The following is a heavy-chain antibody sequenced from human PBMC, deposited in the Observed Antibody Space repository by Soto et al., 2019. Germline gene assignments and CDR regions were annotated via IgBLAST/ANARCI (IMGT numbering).Heavy chain of an antibody. V-gene: IGHV3-23*01. D-gene: IGHD2-2*01. CDR2: ITHSGTST. Sequence: EVQLLESGGDLIQPGGSLRLSCAAAGFTFNSYAMSWVRQAPGKGLEWVSGITHSGTSTYYADSVKGRFTISRDNSRNTLYLQMNSLRAEDTAVYYCAKGSTDFIIVPAGGPWGQGTLVTVSS. J-gene: IGHJ5*02. CDR3: AKGSTDFIIVPAGGP. CDR1: GFTFNSYA.